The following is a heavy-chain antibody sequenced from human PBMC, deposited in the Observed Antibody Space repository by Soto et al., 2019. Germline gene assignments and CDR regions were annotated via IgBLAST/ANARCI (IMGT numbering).Heavy chain of an antibody. CDR1: GYTFTSYG. CDR3: ARDSSSSPKYYYYYGMDV. CDR2: ISAYNGNT. V-gene: IGHV1-18*01. Sequence: PSVKVSCKASGYTFTSYGISWVRQAPGQGLEGMGWISAYNGNTNYAQKLQGRVTMTTDTSTSTAYMELRSLRSDDTAVYYCARDSSSSPKYYYYYGMDVWGQGTTVTVSS. D-gene: IGHD6-6*01. J-gene: IGHJ6*02.